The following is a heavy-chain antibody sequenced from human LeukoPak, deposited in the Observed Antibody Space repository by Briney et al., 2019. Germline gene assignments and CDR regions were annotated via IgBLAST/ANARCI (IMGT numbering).Heavy chain of an antibody. CDR3: ARGADFWRGYRHYYYYYMDV. CDR1: GYTFTSYG. V-gene: IGHV1-18*01. D-gene: IGHD3-3*01. Sequence: GASVKVSCKASGYTFTSYGISWVRQAPGQGLEWMGWISAYNGNTNYAQKLQGRVTITADKSTSTAYMELSSLRSEDTAVYFCARGADFWRGYRHYYYYYMDVWGKGTTVTVSS. J-gene: IGHJ6*03. CDR2: ISAYNGNT.